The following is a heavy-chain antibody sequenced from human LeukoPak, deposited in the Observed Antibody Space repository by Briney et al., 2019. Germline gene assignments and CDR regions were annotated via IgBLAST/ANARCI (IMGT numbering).Heavy chain of an antibody. J-gene: IGHJ6*02. CDR1: GFVFSSYS. V-gene: IGHV4-34*01. D-gene: IGHD6-19*01. CDR2: INHSGST. CDR3: ARIDRIAVAGTPGWVYYYYGMDV. Sequence: GSLRLSCAASGFVFSSYSMNWIRQPPGKGLEWIGEINHSGSTNYNPSLKSRVTISVDTSKNQFSLKLSSVTAADTAVYYCARIDRIAVAGTPGWVYYYYGMDVWGQGTTVTVSS.